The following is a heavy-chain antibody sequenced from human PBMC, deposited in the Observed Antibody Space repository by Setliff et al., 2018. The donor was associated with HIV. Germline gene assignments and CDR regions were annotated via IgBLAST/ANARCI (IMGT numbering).Heavy chain of an antibody. CDR1: GGSISSGGYY. CDR2: IYYRGNT. V-gene: IGHV4-39*01. CDR3: ARRVTSMVYFDY. D-gene: IGHD5-18*01. J-gene: IGHJ4*02. Sequence: SETLSLTCTVSGGSISSGGYYWSWIRQHPGKGLEWIGYIYYRGNTYHNPSLKSRVTMSVDTSKNQFSLKLTSVTAADTAVYYCARRVTSMVYFDYWGREPWSPSPQ.